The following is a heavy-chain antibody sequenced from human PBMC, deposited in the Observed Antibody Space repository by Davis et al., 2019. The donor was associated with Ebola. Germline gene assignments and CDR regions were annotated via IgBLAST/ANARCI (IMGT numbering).Heavy chain of an antibody. J-gene: IGHJ3*02. CDR2: IWYDGSNK. V-gene: IGHV3-33*08. D-gene: IGHD3-22*01. CDR3: ARDRLQNYYDNSGDAFDI. Sequence: PGGSLRLSCAASGFTFSSYGMHWVRQAPGRGLEWVAVIWYDGSNKYYADSVKGRFTISRDTSKNTLYLQMNSLRAEDTAVYYCARDRLQNYYDNSGDAFDIWGQGTMVTVSS. CDR1: GFTFSSYG.